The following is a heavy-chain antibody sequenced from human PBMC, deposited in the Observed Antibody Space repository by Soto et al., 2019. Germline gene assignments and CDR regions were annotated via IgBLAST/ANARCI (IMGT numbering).Heavy chain of an antibody. Sequence: QITLKESGPTVLKPTQTLTLTCTFSGFSLTSSGVGMGWVRQAPGKALEWLALIYWDDDKHYSPSLKSRLTVTKDPSKDLVVLTLTNVDPVDTATYYCTHRRGHHNCTYLYYFEKWGQGILVTVSA. CDR3: THRRGHHNCTYLYYFEK. CDR1: GFSLTSSGVG. D-gene: IGHD2-8*01. CDR2: IYWDDDK. V-gene: IGHV2-5*02. J-gene: IGHJ4*02.